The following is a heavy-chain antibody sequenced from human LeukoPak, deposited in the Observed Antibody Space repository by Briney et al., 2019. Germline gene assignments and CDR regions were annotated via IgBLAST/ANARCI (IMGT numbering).Heavy chain of an antibody. CDR2: INPNSGGT. J-gene: IGHJ6*03. D-gene: IGHD2-21*02. V-gene: IGHV1-2*02. Sequence: ASVKVSCKASGYTFTGYYMHWVRQAPGQGLEWMGWINPNSGGTNYAQKFRGRVTMTRDTSISTAYMELSRLRSDDTAVYYCARELQRYYYYMDVWGKGTTVTVSS. CDR1: GYTFTGYY. CDR3: ARELQRYYYYMDV.